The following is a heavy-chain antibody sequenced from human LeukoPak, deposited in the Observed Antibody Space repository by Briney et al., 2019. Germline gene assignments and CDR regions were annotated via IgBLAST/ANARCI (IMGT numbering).Heavy chain of an antibody. CDR2: IRSKPYGGTT. D-gene: IGHD2-2*01. V-gene: IGHV3-49*03. Sequence: GGSLRLSCTASGFTFGDYAMSWFRQAPGKGLEWEGFIRSKPYGGTTENAASVKGRFTISRDDSKSIAYLQMNSLKTEDTAVYYCARGGVYCSSVSCSVDYWGQGILVTVSS. CDR3: ARGGVYCSSVSCSVDY. J-gene: IGHJ4*02. CDR1: GFTFGDYA.